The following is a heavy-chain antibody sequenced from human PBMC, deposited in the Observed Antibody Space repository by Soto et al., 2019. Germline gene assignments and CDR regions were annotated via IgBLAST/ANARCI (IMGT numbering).Heavy chain of an antibody. CDR3: ARMDSCSGGSCYYYYGMDV. D-gene: IGHD2-15*01. CDR1: GGSISSYY. CDR2: IYYSGST. Sequence: SETLSLTCTVSGGSISSYYWSWIRQPPGKGLEWIGYIYYSGSTNYNPSLKSRVIISVDTCKNQFPRKLSTVTAADTAVYYCARMDSCSGGSCYYYYGMDVWGQGTTVTVSS. V-gene: IGHV4-59*01. J-gene: IGHJ6*02.